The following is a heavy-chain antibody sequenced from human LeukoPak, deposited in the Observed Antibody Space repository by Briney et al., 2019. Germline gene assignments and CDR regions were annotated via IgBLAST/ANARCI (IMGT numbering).Heavy chain of an antibody. J-gene: IGHJ5*02. CDR3: ARGKKVSSWLVLGWFDP. V-gene: IGHV4-34*01. CDR1: GGPFSVYY. Sequence: SETLSLTCAVYGGPFSVYYWSWIREPPGKGLEWIGEINHSGSTNYNPSLKSRVTISVDTSKNQFSLKLSSVTAADTAVYYCARGKKVSSWLVLGWFDPWGQGTLVTVSS. D-gene: IGHD6-19*01. CDR2: INHSGST.